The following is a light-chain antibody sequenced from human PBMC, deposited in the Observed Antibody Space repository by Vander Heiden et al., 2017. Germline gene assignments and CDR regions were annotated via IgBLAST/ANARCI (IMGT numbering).Light chain of an antibody. CDR1: QSISSY. Sequence: DIQMTQSPSSLSASVGDRVTITCRASQSISSYLNWYQQKPGKAPKLLIYAASSMQSGVPSRFSGSGSGTDVTLTISSLQPEDFAAYYCQQSYSTRPTFGQGTKVEIK. CDR2: AAS. CDR3: QQSYSTRPT. J-gene: IGKJ1*01. V-gene: IGKV1-39*01.